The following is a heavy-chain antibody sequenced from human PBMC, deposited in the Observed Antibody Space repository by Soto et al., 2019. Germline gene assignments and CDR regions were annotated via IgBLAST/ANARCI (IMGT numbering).Heavy chain of an antibody. J-gene: IGHJ6*02. V-gene: IGHV3-30*18. CDR3: AKEGIAARKSYYYYGMDV. CDR1: GFTFSSYG. CDR2: ISYDGSNK. Sequence: ESGGGVVQPGRSLRLSCAASGFTFSSYGMHWVRQAPGKGLEWVAVISYDGSNKYYADSVKGRFTISRDNSKNTLYLQMNSLRAEDTAVYYCAKEGIAARKSYYYYGMDVWGQGTTVTVSS. D-gene: IGHD6-6*01.